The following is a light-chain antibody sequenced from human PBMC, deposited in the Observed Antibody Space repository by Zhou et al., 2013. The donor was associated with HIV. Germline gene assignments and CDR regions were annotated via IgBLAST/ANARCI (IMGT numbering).Light chain of an antibody. J-gene: IGKJ1*01. CDR1: QSISSW. Sequence: DIQMTQSPSTLSASVGDRVTITCRASQSISSWLAWYQQKPGKAPKLLIYKASSLESGVPSRFSGSGSGTEFTLTISSLQPEDFGTYYCLQHNVYPWTFGRGTRVDI. V-gene: IGKV1-5*03. CDR2: KAS. CDR3: LQHNVYPWT.